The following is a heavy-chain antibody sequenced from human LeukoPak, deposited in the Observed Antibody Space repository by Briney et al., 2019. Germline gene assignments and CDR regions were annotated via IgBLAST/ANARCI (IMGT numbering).Heavy chain of an antibody. D-gene: IGHD2-2*01. J-gene: IGHJ6*02. Sequence: ASVKVSCKASGYRFTSYYMHWVRQAPGQGLEWMGIINASGGSTTYAQKFQGRVTMTRDTSTSTVYMELSSLRSEDTAVYYCARVFGVPAAIYYYGMDVWGQGTTVTVSS. V-gene: IGHV1-46*01. CDR1: GYRFTSYY. CDR3: ARVFGVPAAIYYYGMDV. CDR2: INASGGST.